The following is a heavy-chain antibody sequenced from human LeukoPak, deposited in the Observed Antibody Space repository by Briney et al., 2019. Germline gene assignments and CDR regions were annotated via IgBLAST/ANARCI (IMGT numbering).Heavy chain of an antibody. CDR2: INHSGST. V-gene: IGHV4-34*01. D-gene: IGHD1-26*01. J-gene: IGHJ4*02. Sequence: SSETLSLTCAVYGGSFSGYYWSWIRQPPGKGLEWIGEINHSGSTNYNPSLKSRVTISVDTSKNQFSLKLSSVTAADTAVYYCARGRGIVGALDYWGQGTLVTVSS. CDR1: GGSFSGYY. CDR3: ARGRGIVGALDY.